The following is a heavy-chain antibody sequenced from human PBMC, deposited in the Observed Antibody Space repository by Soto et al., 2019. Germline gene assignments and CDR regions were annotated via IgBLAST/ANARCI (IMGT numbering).Heavy chain of an antibody. V-gene: IGHV4-59*08. J-gene: IGHJ4*02. CDR1: GGSISSYY. Sequence: SETLSLTSTVSGGSISSYYWSWIRQPPGKGLEWIGYIYYSGSTNYNPSLKSRVTISVDTSKNQFSLKLSSVTAADTAVYYCARRQTYYYDSSGYSFDYWGQGTLVTVSS. CDR3: ARRQTYYYDSSGYSFDY. D-gene: IGHD3-22*01. CDR2: IYYSGST.